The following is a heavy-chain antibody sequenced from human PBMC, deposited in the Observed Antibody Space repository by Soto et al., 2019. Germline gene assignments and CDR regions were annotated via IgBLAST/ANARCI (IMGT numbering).Heavy chain of an antibody. D-gene: IGHD6-13*01. Sequence: SETLSLTCAVYGGSFSGYYWSWIRQPPGKGLEWIGEINHSGSTNYNPSLKSRVTISVDTSKNQFSLKLSSVTAADTAVYYCAREGIAAANYFDYWGQGTLVTVSS. CDR1: GGSFSGYY. CDR2: INHSGST. V-gene: IGHV4-34*01. J-gene: IGHJ4*02. CDR3: AREGIAAANYFDY.